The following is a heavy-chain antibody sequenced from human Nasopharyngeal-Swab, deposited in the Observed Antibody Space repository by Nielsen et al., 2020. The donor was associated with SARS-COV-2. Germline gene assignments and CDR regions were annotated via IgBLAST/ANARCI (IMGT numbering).Heavy chain of an antibody. D-gene: IGHD3-16*01. CDR1: GFTFSSYA. V-gene: IGHV3-23*01. CDR2: ISGSGGST. Sequence: GGSLRLSCAASGFTFSSYAMSWVRQAPGKGLEWVSAISGSGGSTYYAGSVKGRFTISRDNSKNTLYLQMNSLRADDTAVYYCAKEATLGGVGDYYYMDVWGKGTTVTVSS. CDR3: AKEATLGGVGDYYYMDV. J-gene: IGHJ6*03.